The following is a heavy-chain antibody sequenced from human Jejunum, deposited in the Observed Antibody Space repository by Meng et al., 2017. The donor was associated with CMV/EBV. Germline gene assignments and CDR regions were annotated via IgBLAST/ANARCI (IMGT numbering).Heavy chain of an antibody. V-gene: IGHV1-69*10. D-gene: IGHD2-15*01. Sequence: QVQLVQSGAEVKKPGSSVKVSCKASGDTVRSDAINWVRQAPGQGLEWMGGIIPLLDIAEYAQRFQGRVTITADKSTSMAYMELSSLRSEDTAVYYCATVAECSGGSCYFDYWGQGTLVTVSS. J-gene: IGHJ4*02. CDR1: GDTVRSDA. CDR2: IIPLLDIA. CDR3: ATVAECSGGSCYFDY.